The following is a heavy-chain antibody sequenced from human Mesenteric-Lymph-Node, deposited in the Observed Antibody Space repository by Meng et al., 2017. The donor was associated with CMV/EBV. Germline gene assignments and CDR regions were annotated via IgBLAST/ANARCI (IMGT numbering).Heavy chain of an antibody. CDR1: GFTFDDYA. CDR2: ISWNSGSK. J-gene: IGHJ6*02. CDR3: ARGIYSGYDTKYYYYGMDV. Sequence: SLKISCAASGFTFDDYAMHWVRQAPGRGLEWVSGISWNSGSKGYADSVKGRFTISRDNAKKSLYLQMNSLRAEDTAVYYCARGIYSGYDTKYYYYGMDVWGQGTTVTVSS. D-gene: IGHD5-12*01. V-gene: IGHV3-9*01.